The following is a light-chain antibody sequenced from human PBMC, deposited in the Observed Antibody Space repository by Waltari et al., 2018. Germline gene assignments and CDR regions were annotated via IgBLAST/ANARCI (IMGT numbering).Light chain of an antibody. J-gene: IGKJ1*01. V-gene: IGKV1-39*01. CDR1: QYISTY. CDR3: QQSYDTPRT. CDR2: AAS. Sequence: DFQMTQSPSSLSASVGDRVTITCRASQYISTYLNWYQQKPGKGPKLLIYAASTLQSGVPSRFSCSGSWTDFTFTISSLQLEDFATYYCQQSYDTPRTFGQGTKVEVK.